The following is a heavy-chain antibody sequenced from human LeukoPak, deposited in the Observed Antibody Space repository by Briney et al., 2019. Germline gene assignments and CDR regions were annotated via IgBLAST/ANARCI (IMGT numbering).Heavy chain of an antibody. J-gene: IGHJ4*02. CDR1: GGSISFYY. CDR3: ARFGGYYFDY. Sequence: SETLSLTCTVSGGSISFYYWSWLRQPPGKGLECIGYIYYSGSTNYNPSLKSRVTISVDTSKNQFSLKPSSVTAADTAVYYCARFGGYYFDYWGQGTLVTVSS. V-gene: IGHV4-59*08. CDR2: IYYSGST. D-gene: IGHD3-16*01.